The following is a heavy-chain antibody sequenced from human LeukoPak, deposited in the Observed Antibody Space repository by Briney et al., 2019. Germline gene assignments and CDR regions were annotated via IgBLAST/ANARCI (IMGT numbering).Heavy chain of an antibody. CDR2: IYYSKNT. D-gene: IGHD5-18*01. V-gene: IGHV4-59*04. CDR1: GGSISRYY. Sequence: PSETLSLTCTVSGGSISRYYWSWVRQPPGKGLEWIGIIYYSKNTYYNPSLKSRVTISADTSKNQFSLTLGSVSATDTAVYYCVSPRGFSYGYFDYWGQGTLVTVSS. J-gene: IGHJ4*02. CDR3: VSPRGFSYGYFDY.